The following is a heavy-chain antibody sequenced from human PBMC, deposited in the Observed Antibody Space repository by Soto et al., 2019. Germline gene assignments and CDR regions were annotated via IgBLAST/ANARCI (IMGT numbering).Heavy chain of an antibody. J-gene: IGHJ2*01. CDR1: GFSFSSHG. V-gene: IGHV3-23*01. D-gene: IGHD6-19*01. CDR2: ISRNGDYI. Sequence: EVQLLESGGGLVQPGGSLRLSCAASGFSFSSHGMSWVRQAPEMGLEWVSSISRNGDYIYYADSVKGRFNISRDNSKNTLFLQVNSLRVEDTAVYYCAKIAVTGSWYFDLWGRGTLVTVSS. CDR3: AKIAVTGSWYFDL.